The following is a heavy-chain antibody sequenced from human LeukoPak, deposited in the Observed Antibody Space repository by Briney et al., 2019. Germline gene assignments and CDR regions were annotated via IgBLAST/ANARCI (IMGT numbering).Heavy chain of an antibody. CDR1: GYTFTRYY. D-gene: IGHD3-22*01. CDR2: INPNSGGR. V-gene: IGHV1-2*02. J-gene: IGHJ4*02. CDR3: ARGDYYDSSGYWGTGFDY. Sequence: ASVKVSCKASGYTFTRYYMHWVRQAPGQGLEWMGWINPNSGGRNYAQKFQGRVTMTRDTSISTAYMELSRLRSDDTAVYYCARGDYYDSSGYWGTGFDYWGQGTLVTVSS.